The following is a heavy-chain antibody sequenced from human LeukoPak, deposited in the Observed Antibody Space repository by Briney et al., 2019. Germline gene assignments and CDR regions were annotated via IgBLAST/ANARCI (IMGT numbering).Heavy chain of an antibody. Sequence: LSLTCAVYGGSFSGYYWSWVRQAPGKGLEWVAVISYDGSNKYYADSVKGRFTISRDNSKNTLYLQMNSLRAEDTAVYYCARDRVGATDYFDYWGQGTLVTVSS. CDR3: ARDRVGATDYFDY. D-gene: IGHD1-26*01. J-gene: IGHJ4*02. V-gene: IGHV3-30-3*01. CDR2: ISYDGSNK. CDR1: GGSFSGYY.